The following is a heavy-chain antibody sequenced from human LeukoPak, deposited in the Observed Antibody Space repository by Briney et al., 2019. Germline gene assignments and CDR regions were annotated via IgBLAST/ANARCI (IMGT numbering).Heavy chain of an antibody. CDR1: NDSITSGAYY. D-gene: IGHD3-22*01. CDR3: ARRNTYYYDSSGYYLPYWYFDL. V-gene: IGHV4-30-4*08. Sequence: SQTLSLTCTVSNDSITSGAYYWTWIRQHPGKGLEWIGYIYYSGSTYYNPSLKSRVTISVDTSKNQFSLKLSSVTAADTAVYYCARRNTYYYDSSGYYLPYWYFDLWGRGTLVTVSS. J-gene: IGHJ2*01. CDR2: IYYSGST.